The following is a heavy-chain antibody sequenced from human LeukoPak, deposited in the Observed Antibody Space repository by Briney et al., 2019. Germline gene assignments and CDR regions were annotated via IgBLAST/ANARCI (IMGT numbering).Heavy chain of an antibody. J-gene: IGHJ4*02. CDR3: ARPTRYSGSYSAFDY. Sequence: ASVKVSCKASGYTFTSYAMHWVRQAPGQRLEWMGSINAGNGNTKYSQKFQGRVTITRDTSACTAYMELSSLRSEDTAVYYCARPTRYSGSYSAFDYWGQGTLVTVSS. CDR2: INAGNGNT. V-gene: IGHV1-3*01. CDR1: GYTFTSYA. D-gene: IGHD1-26*01.